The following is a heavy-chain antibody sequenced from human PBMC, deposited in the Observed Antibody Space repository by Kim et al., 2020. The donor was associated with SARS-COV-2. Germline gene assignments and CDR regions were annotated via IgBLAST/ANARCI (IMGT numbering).Heavy chain of an antibody. V-gene: IGHV1-3*01. CDR1: GYTFTSYA. Sequence: ASVKVSCKASGYTFTSYAMHWVRQAPGQRLEWMGWINAGNGNTKYSQKFQGRVTITRDTSASTAYMELSSLRSEDTAVYYCARDLAMGSIAARLFDYWGQGTLVTVSS. D-gene: IGHD6-6*01. CDR2: INAGNGNT. J-gene: IGHJ4*02. CDR3: ARDLAMGSIAARLFDY.